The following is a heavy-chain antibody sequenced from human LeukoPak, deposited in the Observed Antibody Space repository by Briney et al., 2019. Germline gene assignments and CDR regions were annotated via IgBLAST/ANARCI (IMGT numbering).Heavy chain of an antibody. J-gene: IGHJ4*02. Sequence: GGSLRLSCAASGFTFSNYWMSWVRQAPGKGLEWVANIKEDGSEKSYVDSVKGRFTVSRDNAKNSLYLQMNSLRAEDTAVYYCARVGYGGNSLDYWGQGTLVTVSS. V-gene: IGHV3-7*01. CDR1: GFTFSNYW. CDR2: IKEDGSEK. D-gene: IGHD4-23*01. CDR3: ARVGYGGNSLDY.